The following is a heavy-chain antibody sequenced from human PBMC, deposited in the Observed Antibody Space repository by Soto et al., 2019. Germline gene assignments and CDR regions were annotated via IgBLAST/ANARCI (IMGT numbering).Heavy chain of an antibody. Sequence: QVQLVESGGGVVQPGRSLRLSCAASGFTFSSYGMHWVRQAPGKGLEWVALIQYDGSNKYYADSVKGRFTISRDNTNNTLYMRRISMRADDTAVYYCAKDIMQGSTSCYVCCYDYYYCYGMDVWGQGTTVTVSS. CDR2: IQYDGSNK. V-gene: IGHV3-30*18. D-gene: IGHD2-2*01. CDR1: GFTFSSYG. CDR3: AKDIMQGSTSCYVCCYDYYYCYGMDV. J-gene: IGHJ6*02.